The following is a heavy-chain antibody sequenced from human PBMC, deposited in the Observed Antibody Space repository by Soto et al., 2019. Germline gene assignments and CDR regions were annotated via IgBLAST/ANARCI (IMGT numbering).Heavy chain of an antibody. V-gene: IGHV3-53*01. CDR1: GFTVSSNY. CDR2: IYSGGST. CDR3: ARDYSSGWDYYFDY. Sequence: GGSLRLSCAASGFTVSSNYMSWVRQAPGKGLEWASVIYSGGSTYYADSVKGRFTISRDNSKNTLYLQVNSLRAEDTAVYYCARDYSSGWDYYFDYWGQGTLVTVSS. J-gene: IGHJ4*02. D-gene: IGHD6-19*01.